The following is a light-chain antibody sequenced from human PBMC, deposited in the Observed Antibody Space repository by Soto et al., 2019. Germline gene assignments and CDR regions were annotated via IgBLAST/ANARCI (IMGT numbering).Light chain of an antibody. CDR1: QSVLYSSNNKNY. J-gene: IGKJ1*01. V-gene: IGKV4-1*01. Sequence: DIVMTQSPDSLAVSLGERATINCKSSQSVLYSSNNKNYLAWYQQKPGQPPKLLIYWATTRESGVPDRLSGSGSGTDFTLTISSMQADDVAVYYCQQYYRPWTFGQGTKVEIK. CDR3: QQYYRPWT. CDR2: WAT.